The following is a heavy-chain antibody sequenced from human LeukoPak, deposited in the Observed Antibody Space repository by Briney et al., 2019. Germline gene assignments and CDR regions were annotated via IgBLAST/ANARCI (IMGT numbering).Heavy chain of an antibody. CDR1: NYSISSGYY. CDR3: ARTTEDCSSTSCYQYWFDP. J-gene: IGHJ5*02. Sequence: PSETLSLTYTVSNYSISSGYYWGWIRQPPGKGLEWIGSIDHSGSTYYNPSLKSRVTISVATSKNQFSLKLTSVTAADTAVYYCARTTEDCSSTSCYQYWFDPWGQGTLVTVSS. CDR2: IDHSGST. V-gene: IGHV4-38-2*02. D-gene: IGHD2-2*01.